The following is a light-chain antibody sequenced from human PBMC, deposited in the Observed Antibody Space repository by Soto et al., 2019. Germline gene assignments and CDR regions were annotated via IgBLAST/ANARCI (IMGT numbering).Light chain of an antibody. CDR1: SSDVGGYNY. Sequence: QSVLTQPASVSGSTGQSITISCTGTSSDVGGYNYVSWYQQHPGKAPKLIIYDVSNRPSGVSNRFSGSKSANTASLTISGLQAEDEADYYCSSYTSSTTLVFGGGTKLTVL. J-gene: IGLJ3*02. CDR3: SSYTSSTTLV. CDR2: DVS. V-gene: IGLV2-14*03.